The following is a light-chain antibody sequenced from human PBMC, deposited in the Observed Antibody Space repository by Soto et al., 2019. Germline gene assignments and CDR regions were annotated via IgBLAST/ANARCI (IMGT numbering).Light chain of an antibody. J-gene: IGKJ1*01. Sequence: EIQMTQSPSSLSASVGDRATITCRASQSISSYLNWYQQKPGKAPKLLIYAASSLQSGVPSRFTGSGSRTAFTLTISSLQPEDFATYYCQQSYSTPPTFGQGTKV. CDR1: QSISSY. CDR2: AAS. V-gene: IGKV1-39*01. CDR3: QQSYSTPPT.